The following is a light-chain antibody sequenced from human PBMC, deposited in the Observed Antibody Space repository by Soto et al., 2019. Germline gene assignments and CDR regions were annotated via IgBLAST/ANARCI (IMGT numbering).Light chain of an antibody. CDR2: EVT. CDR1: SSDVGGYDF. V-gene: IGLV2-14*01. CDR3: SSYTTFCTNV. Sequence: QSALTQPASVSGSPGQSITISCTGTSSDVGGYDFVSWYQQHPDKAPKLIIYEVTNRPSGVSSRFSGSKSGNTASLTISGLQAEDEADYYCSSYTTFCTNVFGGGTQLTVL. J-gene: IGLJ2*01.